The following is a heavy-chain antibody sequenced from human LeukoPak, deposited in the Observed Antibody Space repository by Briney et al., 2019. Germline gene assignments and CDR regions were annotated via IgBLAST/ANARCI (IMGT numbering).Heavy chain of an antibody. D-gene: IGHD1-26*01. V-gene: IGHV4-34*01. J-gene: IGHJ4*02. CDR2: INHSGST. CDR1: GGSFSGYY. CDR3: ARWSGSYYGGFDY. Sequence: PSETLSLTCAVYGGSFSGYYWSWIRQPPGKGLEWLGEINHSGSTNYNPSLKSRVTISVDTSKNQFSLKLSSVTAADTAVYYCARWSGSYYGGFDYWGQGTLVTVSS.